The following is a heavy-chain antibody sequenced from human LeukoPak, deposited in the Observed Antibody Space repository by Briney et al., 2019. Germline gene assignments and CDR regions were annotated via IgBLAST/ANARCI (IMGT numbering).Heavy chain of an antibody. Sequence: GRSLRLSCAASGFTFSSYGMHWVRQAPGKGLEWVSAISGSGGSTYYADSVKGRFTISRDNSKNTLYLQMNSLRAEDTAVYYCAKHIVVVPAALFYPPYYYYGMDVWGQGTTVTVSS. V-gene: IGHV3-23*01. D-gene: IGHD2-2*01. CDR3: AKHIVVVPAALFYPPYYYYGMDV. CDR1: GFTFSSYG. CDR2: ISGSGGST. J-gene: IGHJ6*02.